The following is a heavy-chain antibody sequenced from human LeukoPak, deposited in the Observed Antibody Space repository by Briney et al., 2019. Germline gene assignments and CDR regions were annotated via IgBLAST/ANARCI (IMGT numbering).Heavy chain of an antibody. CDR2: ISTSSSRI. D-gene: IGHD3-10*01. Sequence: GGSLRLSCTASGFSLGSYSMNWVRQAPGKGLEWVSYISTSSSRIYYADSVKGRFTISRDNAKNSLFLQMNSLRDEDTAVYYCAREYGSGSYPPEDYYGMDVWGQGTTVTVSS. CDR1: GFSLGSYS. J-gene: IGHJ6*02. CDR3: AREYGSGSYPPEDYYGMDV. V-gene: IGHV3-48*02.